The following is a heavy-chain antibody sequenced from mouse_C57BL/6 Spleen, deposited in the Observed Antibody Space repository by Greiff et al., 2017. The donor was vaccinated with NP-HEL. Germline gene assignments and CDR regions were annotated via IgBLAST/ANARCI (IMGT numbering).Heavy chain of an antibody. CDR2: IDPETGGT. D-gene: IGHD2-3*01. Sequence: QVQLKQSGAELVRPGASVTLSCKASGYTFTDYEMHWVKQTPVHGLEWIGAIDPETGGTAYNQKFKGKAILTADKSSSTAYMELRSLTSEDSAVYYCTRPIYDGYYVYAMDYWGQGTSVTVSS. V-gene: IGHV1-15*01. CDR3: TRPIYDGYYVYAMDY. J-gene: IGHJ4*01. CDR1: GYTFTDYE.